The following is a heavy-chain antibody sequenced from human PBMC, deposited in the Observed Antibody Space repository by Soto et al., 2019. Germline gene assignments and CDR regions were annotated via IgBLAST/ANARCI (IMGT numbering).Heavy chain of an antibody. V-gene: IGHV1-18*01. D-gene: IGHD3-16*01. CDR2: ISPYNDYT. J-gene: IGHJ6*02. Sequence: QVQLAQSANEVKKPGASVRVSCKAAGYTFIRYGIAWVRQAPGQGLEWMGWISPYNDYTVYAQKFQGRVSMTADTSTRTLSMNLRGLKSDDTAVYYCARGGYYDNSWGKLSHYGLDVWGQGTSVSVSS. CDR1: GYTFIRYG. CDR3: ARGGYYDNSWGKLSHYGLDV.